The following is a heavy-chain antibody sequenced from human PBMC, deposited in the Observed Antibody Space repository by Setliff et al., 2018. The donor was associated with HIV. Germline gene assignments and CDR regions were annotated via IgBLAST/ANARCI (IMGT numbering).Heavy chain of an antibody. CDR3: ARSDCSSVRCYLGHAFEI. Sequence: SVKVSCKASGGTFSDHTVNWVRQAPGQGLEWMGRIIPIIGIENYAQKFQGRVTITADKSTSTAYMELNSLRSDDTAIYYCARSDCSSVRCYLGHAFEIWGQGTMVTVSS. J-gene: IGHJ3*02. CDR1: GGTFSDHT. CDR2: IIPIIGIE. D-gene: IGHD2-15*01. V-gene: IGHV1-69*02.